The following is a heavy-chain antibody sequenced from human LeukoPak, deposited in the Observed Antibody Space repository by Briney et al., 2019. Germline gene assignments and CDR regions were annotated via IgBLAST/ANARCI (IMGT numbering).Heavy chain of an antibody. D-gene: IGHD6-13*01. CDR3: AKDIAAAADY. J-gene: IGHJ4*02. CDR1: EFTFSRYG. CDR2: TRSDGSNK. V-gene: IGHV3-30*02. Sequence: GGSLRLSCAASEFTFSRYGMHWVRQAPGKGLEWVAFTRSDGSNKYYAESVKGRFTISRDNSKNTLYLQMNSLRAEDTAAYYCAKDIAAAADYWGQGTLVTVSS.